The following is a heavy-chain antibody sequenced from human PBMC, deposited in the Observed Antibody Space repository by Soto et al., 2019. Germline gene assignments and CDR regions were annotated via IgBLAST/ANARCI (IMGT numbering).Heavy chain of an antibody. D-gene: IGHD3-22*01. J-gene: IGHJ3*02. CDR2: VSSSGST. CDR1: GGSISGDH. V-gene: IGHV4-59*01. Sequence: SETLSLTCTVSGGSISGDHWNWIRQPPGKGLEWIAYVSSSGSTKYNPSLKSRVTISIDTTKNQFSLRLSSVTAADTAVYYCASGSYDSRGYSEAFDIWGQGTKVTVSS. CDR3: ASGSYDSRGYSEAFDI.